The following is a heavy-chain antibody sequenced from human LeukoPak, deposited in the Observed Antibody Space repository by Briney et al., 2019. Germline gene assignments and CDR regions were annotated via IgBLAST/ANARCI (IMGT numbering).Heavy chain of an antibody. CDR3: ARDIAARPHAFDI. D-gene: IGHD6-6*01. Sequence: GGSLRLSCAASGFTVSSNYMSWVRQAPGKGLEWVSVIYSGGSTYYADSVKGRFTISRHNSKNTLYLQMNSLRAEDTAVYYCARDIAARPHAFDIWGQATMVTVSS. CDR2: IYSGGST. CDR1: GFTVSSNY. J-gene: IGHJ3*02. V-gene: IGHV3-53*04.